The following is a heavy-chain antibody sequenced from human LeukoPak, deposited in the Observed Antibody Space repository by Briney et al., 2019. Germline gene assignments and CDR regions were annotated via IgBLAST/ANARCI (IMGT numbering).Heavy chain of an antibody. CDR2: INPNSDGT. V-gene: IGHV1-2*02. CDR1: GYTFTAYY. Sequence: ASAKVSCKASGYTFTAYYIHWVRRAPGQGLEWMGWINPNSDGTNYAQKFQGRVTMARDTSISTAYMELSSLRSDDTAIYYCAREGSYSYYWGQGTLVTVSS. D-gene: IGHD1-26*01. J-gene: IGHJ4*02. CDR3: AREGSYSYY.